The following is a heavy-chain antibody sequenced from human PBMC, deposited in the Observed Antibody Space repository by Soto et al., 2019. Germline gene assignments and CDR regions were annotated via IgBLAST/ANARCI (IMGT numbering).Heavy chain of an antibody. CDR3: ARDDRGYAGYFDL. V-gene: IGHV3-11*05. CDR2: ISSTSTYT. Sequence: QVQLVESGGGLVKPGGSLRLSCAASGFTFSDYYMTWIRQAPGRGLEWVSYISSTSTYTNYADSVKGRFTISRDNAKNSLYLQMNSLRAEDTAVYYCARDDRGYAGYFDLWGRGTLVTVSS. CDR1: GFTFSDYY. D-gene: IGHD5-12*01. J-gene: IGHJ2*01.